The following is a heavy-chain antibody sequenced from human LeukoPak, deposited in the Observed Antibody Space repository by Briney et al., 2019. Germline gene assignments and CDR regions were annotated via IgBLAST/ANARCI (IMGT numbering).Heavy chain of an antibody. J-gene: IGHJ4*02. CDR1: GGTFSSYA. D-gene: IGHD2-2*01. V-gene: IGHV1-69*06. Sequence: SVKVSCKASGGTFSSYAISWVRQAPGQGLEWMGGIIPIFGTANYAQKFQGRVTITADKSTSTAYMELSSLRSEDTAVYYCARRKSYSTSFDYWGQGTLVTVSS. CDR3: ARRKSYSTSFDY. CDR2: IIPIFGTA.